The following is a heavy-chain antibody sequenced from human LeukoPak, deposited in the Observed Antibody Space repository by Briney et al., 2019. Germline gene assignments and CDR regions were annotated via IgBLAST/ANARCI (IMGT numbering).Heavy chain of an antibody. Sequence: SETLSLTCAVSGGSISSGGYYWSWIRQPPGKGLEWIGYIYYSGSTNYNPSLKSRVTISVDTSKNQFSLKLSSVTAADTAVYYCARDSTVTTGRGFDPWGQGTLVTVSS. CDR2: IYYSGST. J-gene: IGHJ5*02. V-gene: IGHV4-61*08. D-gene: IGHD4-17*01. CDR3: ARDSTVTTGRGFDP. CDR1: GGSISSGGYY.